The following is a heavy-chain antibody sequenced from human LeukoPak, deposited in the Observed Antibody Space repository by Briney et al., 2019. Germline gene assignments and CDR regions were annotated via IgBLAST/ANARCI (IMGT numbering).Heavy chain of an antibody. CDR1: GFTVSSNY. CDR2: IYSGGST. J-gene: IGHJ4*02. Sequence: PGGCLRLSCAASGFTVSSNYMSWVRQAPGKGLEWVSVIYSGGSTYYADSVKGRFTISRDNSKNTLYLQMNSLRAEDTAVYYCARDYDFWSGYYTYFDYWGQGTLVTVSS. D-gene: IGHD3-3*01. V-gene: IGHV3-66*01. CDR3: ARDYDFWSGYYTYFDY.